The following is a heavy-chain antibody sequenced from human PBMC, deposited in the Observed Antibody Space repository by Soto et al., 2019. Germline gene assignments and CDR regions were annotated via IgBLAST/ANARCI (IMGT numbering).Heavy chain of an antibody. Sequence: GGSLRLSCAASGFTFISYSMNWVRQAPGKGREGVSYISSSSSTIDNADSVKGRFTISRDNAKNSLYLQMNSLRDEDTAVSYCARDGWDFGVVNPVNGMDVWGQGTTVTVSS. J-gene: IGHJ6*02. V-gene: IGHV3-48*02. D-gene: IGHD3-3*01. CDR2: ISSSSSTI. CDR1: GFTFISYS. CDR3: ARDGWDFGVVNPVNGMDV.